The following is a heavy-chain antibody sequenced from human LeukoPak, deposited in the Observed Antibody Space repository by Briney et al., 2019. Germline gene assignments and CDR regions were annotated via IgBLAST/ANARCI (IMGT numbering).Heavy chain of an antibody. CDR2: IYYSGSA. J-gene: IGHJ6*03. CDR3: ARRWNYGRNYYIDV. D-gene: IGHD1-7*01. CDR1: GGSISSYY. V-gene: IGHV4-59*12. Sequence: SETLSLTCTVSGGSISSYYWSWIRQPPGKGLEWIGYIYYSGSANYNPSLKSRVTISVDTSKNQFSLKLSSVTATDTAVYYCARRWNYGRNYYIDVWGKGATVSVSS.